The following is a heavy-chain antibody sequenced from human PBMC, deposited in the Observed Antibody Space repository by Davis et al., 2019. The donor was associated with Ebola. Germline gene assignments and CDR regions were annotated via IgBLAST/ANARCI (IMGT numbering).Heavy chain of an antibody. CDR3: TTDPSDSFDY. V-gene: IGHV3-15*01. Sequence: GESLKISCAASGFTFSNAWMSWVRQAPGKGLEWVGRIKSKTDGGTTDYAAPVKGRFTISRDDSKNTLYLQMNSLKTEDTAVYYCTTDPSDSFDYWGQGTLVTVSS. CDR1: GFTFSNAW. CDR2: IKSKTDGGTT. J-gene: IGHJ4*02.